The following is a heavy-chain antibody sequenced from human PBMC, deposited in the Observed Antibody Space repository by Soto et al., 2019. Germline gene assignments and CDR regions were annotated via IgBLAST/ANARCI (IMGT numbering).Heavy chain of an antibody. D-gene: IGHD2-21*01. V-gene: IGHV3-11*01. CDR3: ARGQIALDY. J-gene: IGHJ4*02. CDR1: GFIFSDYY. Sequence: QVQVVESGGGLVKPGGSLRLSCAASGFIFSDYYMTWIRQATGKGLEWVSYIGYTGSVVYFADSVKGRFTISRDNAKKSLYLQLNILRAEDTAVYYCARGQIALDYWGQGALVTVSS. CDR2: IGYTGSVV.